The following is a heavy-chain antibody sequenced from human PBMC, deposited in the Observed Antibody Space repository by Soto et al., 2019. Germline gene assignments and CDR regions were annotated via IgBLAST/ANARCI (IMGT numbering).Heavy chain of an antibody. CDR2: IRSKGNTYAT. V-gene: IGHV3-73*02. D-gene: IGHD5-18*01. CDR3: TRRRDLTAMDPLDY. J-gene: IGHJ4*02. Sequence: EVQLVESGGGLVQPGGSLKLSCVASGFTFSDSAMHWVRQASGKGREWVGRIRSKGNTYATAYAASVKGRFTISRDDSMNTAYLQMNSLKTEDTAVYYCTRRRDLTAMDPLDYWGQGTLVTVSS. CDR1: GFTFSDSA.